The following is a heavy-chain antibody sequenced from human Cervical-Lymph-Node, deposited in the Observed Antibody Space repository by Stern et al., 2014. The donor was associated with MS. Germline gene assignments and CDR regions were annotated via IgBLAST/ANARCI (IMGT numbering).Heavy chain of an antibody. J-gene: IGHJ4*02. CDR2: ISPVVGTA. V-gene: IGHV1-69*01. D-gene: IGHD1-1*01. CDR3: ARGPYNRDFFEY. Sequence: VHLVESGAEVRKPGSSVKVSCKASGGTFSRYGISWVRQAPGQGLEWMGGISPVVGTADYAEQFQGRVTITADGSTSTAYMELSSLTSADTAVYYCARGPYNRDFFEYWGQGTLVTVSS. CDR1: GGTFSRYG.